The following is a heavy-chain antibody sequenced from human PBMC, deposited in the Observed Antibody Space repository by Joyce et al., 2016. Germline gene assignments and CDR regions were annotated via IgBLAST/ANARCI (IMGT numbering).Heavy chain of an antibody. CDR2: ISGTSYYI. D-gene: IGHD3-16*01. Sequence: QLVESGGGVVKPGGSLRLSCEASGSTFSSSSMSWFRQAPGKGLEWVAGISGTSYYIFHAETVRGRFTVSRDNAKKTLYLQMNSLRAEDSAVFYCARGGISYYYAMDVWGQGTTVTVSS. CDR3: ARGGISYYYAMDV. V-gene: IGHV3-21*01. CDR1: GSTFSSSS. J-gene: IGHJ6*02.